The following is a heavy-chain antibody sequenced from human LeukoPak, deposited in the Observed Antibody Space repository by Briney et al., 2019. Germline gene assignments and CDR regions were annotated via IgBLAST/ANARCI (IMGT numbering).Heavy chain of an antibody. CDR1: GFTFSSYA. J-gene: IGHJ3*02. V-gene: IGHV3-23*01. D-gene: IGHD3-16*01. CDR3: AKGGVGDLGPAEAFDI. CDR2: ISGSGGST. Sequence: GGSLRLSCAASGFTFSSYAMSWVRQAPGKGLEWVSAISGSGGSTYYADSVKGRFTISRDNSKNTLYLQMNSLRAEDTAVYYCAKGGVGDLGPAEAFDIWGQGTMVTVSS.